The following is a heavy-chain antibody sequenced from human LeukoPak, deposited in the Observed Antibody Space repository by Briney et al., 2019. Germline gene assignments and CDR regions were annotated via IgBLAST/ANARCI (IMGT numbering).Heavy chain of an antibody. V-gene: IGHV3-30*18. D-gene: IGHD3-10*01. CDR2: ISSDGSEE. J-gene: IGHJ4*02. Sequence: PGRSLRLSCAASGFTFSNYGMHWVRQAQGKGLEWVAVISSDGSEEYYADSVKGRFTISRDNSKNTLYLQMNSLRVEDTAVYYCAKDKGRGGDYWGQGNLVTVSS. CDR3: AKDKGRGGDY. CDR1: GFTFSNYG.